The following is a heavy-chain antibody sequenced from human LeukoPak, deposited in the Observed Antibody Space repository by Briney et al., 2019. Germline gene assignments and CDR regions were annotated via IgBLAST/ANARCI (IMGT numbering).Heavy chain of an antibody. V-gene: IGHV4-59*01. Sequence: PSETLSLTCTVSGGSISSYYWTWIRQPPGKGLEWIGYIYHSGDTSYNPSLKSRVTISVDTSKNQFSLKVSSVTAADTAVYYCARHSSSSRGWFDPWGQGTLVTVSS. CDR1: GGSISSYY. J-gene: IGHJ5*02. CDR3: ARHSSSSRGWFDP. CDR2: IYHSGDT. D-gene: IGHD6-6*01.